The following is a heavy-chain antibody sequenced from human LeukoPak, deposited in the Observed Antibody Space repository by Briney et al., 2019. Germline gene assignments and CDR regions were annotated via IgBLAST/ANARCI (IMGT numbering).Heavy chain of an antibody. CDR2: IWYDGSNK. J-gene: IGHJ3*02. D-gene: IGHD4-17*01. CDR1: GFTFSSYG. V-gene: IGHV3-33*01. Sequence: PGGSLRLSCAASGFTFSSYGMHWVRQAPGKGLEWVAVIWYDGSNKYYADSVKGRFTISRDNSENTLYLQMNSLRAEDTAVYYCARENGDYDGPDDAFDIWGQGTMVTVSS. CDR3: ARENGDYDGPDDAFDI.